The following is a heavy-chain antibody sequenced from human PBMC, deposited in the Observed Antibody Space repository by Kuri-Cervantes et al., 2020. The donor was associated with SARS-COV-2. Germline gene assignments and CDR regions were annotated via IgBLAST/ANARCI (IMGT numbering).Heavy chain of an antibody. V-gene: IGHV1-8*02. Sequence: ASVKVSCKASGYTFTSYDINWVRQATGQGLEWMGWMNPNSGNTGYAQKFQGRVTMTRNISVSTAYMELSSLRSEDTAVYYCARGRLWPRLFGSGWYVLDYWGQGTLVTVSS. J-gene: IGHJ4*02. CDR2: MNPNSGNT. D-gene: IGHD6-19*01. CDR3: ARGRLWPRLFGSGWYVLDY. CDR1: GYTFTSYD.